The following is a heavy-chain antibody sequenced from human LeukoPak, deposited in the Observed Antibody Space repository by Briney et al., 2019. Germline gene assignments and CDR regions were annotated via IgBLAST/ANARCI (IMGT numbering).Heavy chain of an antibody. CDR2: IQQDGSEK. V-gene: IGHV3-7*04. CDR3: ARDRGFSYGIDF. D-gene: IGHD5-18*01. CDR1: GFTFSDYW. Sequence: GGSLRLSCAASGFTFSDYWMSWVRQAPRKGLEWVANIQQDGSEKYYVDSVKGRFTISRDNAKKSLFLQVSSLRGEDTAVYYCARDRGFSYGIDFWGQGTLVTVSS. J-gene: IGHJ4*02.